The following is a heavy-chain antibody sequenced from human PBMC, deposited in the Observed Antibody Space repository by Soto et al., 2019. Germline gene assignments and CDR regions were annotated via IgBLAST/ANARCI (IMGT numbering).Heavy chain of an antibody. Sequence: SETLSLTCTVSGGSISSYYWSWIRQPPGKGLEWIGYIYYSGSTNYNPSLKSRVTISVDTSKNQFSLKLSSVTAADTAVYYCARGGAVATRGLKNWFDPWGQGTLVTVSS. D-gene: IGHD5-12*01. V-gene: IGHV4-59*01. CDR3: ARGGAVATRGLKNWFDP. J-gene: IGHJ5*02. CDR2: IYYSGST. CDR1: GGSISSYY.